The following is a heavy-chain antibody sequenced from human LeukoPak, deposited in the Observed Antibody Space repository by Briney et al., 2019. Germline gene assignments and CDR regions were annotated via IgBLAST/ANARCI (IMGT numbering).Heavy chain of an antibody. Sequence: SETLSLTCTVSGDSVASGGYYWNWIRQPPGKGLEWIGYIYYSVSTNYNLSLKSRVTVSVDTSENQFSLKLTSVTAADTAVYYCARGGRGRNWFDPWGQGTLVTVST. CDR1: GDSVASGGYY. CDR2: IYYSVST. D-gene: IGHD3-10*01. V-gene: IGHV4-61*08. J-gene: IGHJ5*02. CDR3: ARGGRGRNWFDP.